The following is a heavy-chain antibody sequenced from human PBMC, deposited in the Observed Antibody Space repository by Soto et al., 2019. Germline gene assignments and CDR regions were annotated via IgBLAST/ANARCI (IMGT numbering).Heavy chain of an antibody. CDR1: RVSISDYF. Sequence: QVQLQESGPGLVKPSETLSLTCTVSRVSISDYFWSWIRQAPGKGLEWIGYIFHTGSTNYNPSLKRRVTISLDPSKKQFSLKLNSVTAADTAVYYCATQRLCTGGHCWNWFDPWGQGTLVTVSS. D-gene: IGHD2-8*02. CDR3: ATQRLCTGGHCWNWFDP. V-gene: IGHV4-4*09. CDR2: IFHTGST. J-gene: IGHJ5*02.